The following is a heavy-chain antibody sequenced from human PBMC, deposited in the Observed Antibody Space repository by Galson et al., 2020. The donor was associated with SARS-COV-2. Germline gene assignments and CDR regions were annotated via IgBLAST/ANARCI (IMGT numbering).Heavy chain of an antibody. CDR1: GGSINNYH. CDR2: IYYSGST. CDR3: ARAQRGYIYGL. Sequence: TLSLTCTVSGGSINNYHWSWIRQPPGKGLEWIGYIYYSGSTNYNPSLRSRVTISVDTSKNQFSLKLSSITAADAAVYYCARAQRGYIYGLWGQGTLVTVSS. V-gene: IGHV4-59*01. J-gene: IGHJ4*02. D-gene: IGHD5-18*01.